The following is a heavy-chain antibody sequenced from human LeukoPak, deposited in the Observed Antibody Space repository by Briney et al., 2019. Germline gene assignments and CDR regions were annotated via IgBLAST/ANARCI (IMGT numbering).Heavy chain of an antibody. CDR1: ACIFGDPA. CDR3: AKGSGSWGDH. Sequence: GRALRLICAASACIFGDPAMYGVGHAPGRGGEWVLGISRESESIGVAGSVTGRFTISRDNAKNPLYLQMNSLRPADTSLYYCAKGSGSWGDHWGQGTLVTVSS. J-gene: IGHJ4*02. V-gene: IGHV3-9*01. D-gene: IGHD2-15*01. CDR2: ISRESESI.